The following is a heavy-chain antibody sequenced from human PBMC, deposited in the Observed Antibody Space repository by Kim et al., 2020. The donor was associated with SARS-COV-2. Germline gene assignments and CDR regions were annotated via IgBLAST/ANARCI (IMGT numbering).Heavy chain of an antibody. D-gene: IGHD4-17*01. Sequence: RHSPSLKSRLTITKDTSKNQLVLTMTNMDPVDTATYYCAHRTTVGLRFQHWGQGTLVTVSS. J-gene: IGHJ1*01. V-gene: IGHV2-5*01. CDR3: AHRTTVGLRFQH.